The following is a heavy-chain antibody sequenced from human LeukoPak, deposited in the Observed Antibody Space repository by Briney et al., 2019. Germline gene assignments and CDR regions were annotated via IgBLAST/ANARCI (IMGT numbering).Heavy chain of an antibody. CDR3: ARDGPYYDEAFDI. J-gene: IGHJ3*02. CDR1: GFTFSSYS. D-gene: IGHD3-22*01. V-gene: IGHV3-21*01. CDR2: ISSSSSYI. Sequence: SGGSLRLSCAASGFTFSSYSMNWVRQAPGKGLEWVSSISSSSSYIYYADSVKGRFTISRDNAKNSLYLQMNSLRAEDTAVYYCARDGPYYDEAFDIWGQGTMVTVSS.